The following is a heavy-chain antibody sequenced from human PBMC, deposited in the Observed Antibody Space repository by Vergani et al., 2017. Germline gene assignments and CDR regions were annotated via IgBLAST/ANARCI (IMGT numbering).Heavy chain of an antibody. CDR2: IYTSGST. D-gene: IGHD4-17*01. CDR3: ASEWGRYDYGDYEGLTAFDI. Sequence: QVQLQESGPGLVKPSQTLSLTCTVSGGSISSGSYYWSWIRQPAGKGLEWIGRIYTSGSTNYNPSLKSRVTISVDTSKNQFSLKLSSVTAADTAVYYCASEWGRYDYGDYEGLTAFDIWGQGTMVTVSS. V-gene: IGHV4-61*02. CDR1: GGSISSGSYY. J-gene: IGHJ3*02.